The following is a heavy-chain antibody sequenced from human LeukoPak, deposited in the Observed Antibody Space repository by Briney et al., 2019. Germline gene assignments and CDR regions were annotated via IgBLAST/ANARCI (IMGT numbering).Heavy chain of an antibody. J-gene: IGHJ4*02. D-gene: IGHD1-26*01. CDR2: ITASGTAM. V-gene: IGHV3-48*02. CDR3: ASSGSYRFDY. Sequence: GGSLRFSCAASGFTFSSYSMNWVRQAPGKGLEWVSHITASGTAMFYADSVKGRFTISRDNAKNSLYLQMNSLRDEDTAVYYCASSGSYRFDYWGQGTLVTVSS. CDR1: GFTFSSYS.